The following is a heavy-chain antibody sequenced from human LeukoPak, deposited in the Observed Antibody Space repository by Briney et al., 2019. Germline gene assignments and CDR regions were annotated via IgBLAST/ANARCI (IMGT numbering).Heavy chain of an antibody. J-gene: IGHJ4*02. Sequence: SVKVSCKTPGYTLPSSYLHWMRQAPGNVLAWMGWTNPNSGDTKYAQKFQGRVTMTRDTSISTAYMELSRLRSDDTAVYYCATQRGSYLWGTDFDYWGQGTLVTVSS. V-gene: IGHV1-2*02. D-gene: IGHD3-16*01. CDR1: GYTLPSSY. CDR3: ATQRGSYLWGTDFDY. CDR2: TNPNSGDT.